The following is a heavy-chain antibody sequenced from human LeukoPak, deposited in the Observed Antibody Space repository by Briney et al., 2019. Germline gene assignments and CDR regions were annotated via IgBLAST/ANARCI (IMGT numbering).Heavy chain of an antibody. V-gene: IGHV4-34*01. Sequence: PSETLSLTCAVYGGSFSGHYWSWIRQPPGKGLEWIGEINHSGSTNYNPSLKSRVTMSVGTSKNQFSLKLSSVTAADTAVYYCARGRLWLEYYYFDYWGQGTLVTVSS. J-gene: IGHJ4*02. CDR1: GGSFSGHY. CDR2: INHSGST. D-gene: IGHD6-19*01. CDR3: ARGRLWLEYYYFDY.